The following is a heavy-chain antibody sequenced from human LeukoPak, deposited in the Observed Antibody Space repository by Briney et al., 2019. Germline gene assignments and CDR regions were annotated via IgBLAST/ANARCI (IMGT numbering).Heavy chain of an antibody. J-gene: IGHJ4*02. CDR1: GYTFTSYD. D-gene: IGHD5-24*01. Sequence: GASVKVSCKASGYTFTSYDINWVRQAPGQGLEWMGIINPSGGSTSYAQKFQGRVTMTRDTSTSTVYMDLSSLRSEDTAVYYCARDESRDGYNSGDYWGQGTLVTVSS. CDR2: INPSGGST. CDR3: ARDESRDGYNSGDY. V-gene: IGHV1-46*03.